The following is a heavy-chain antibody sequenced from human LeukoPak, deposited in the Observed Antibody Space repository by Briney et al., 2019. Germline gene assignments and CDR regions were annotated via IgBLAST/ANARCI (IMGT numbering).Heavy chain of an antibody. J-gene: IGHJ5*02. V-gene: IGHV4-61*02. CDR3: ARGLERFSVFGEVTITENWFDP. CDR2: IYNSGTT. D-gene: IGHD3-16*01. Sequence: SETLSLTCTVSGGSISSGGNYWTWIRQPAGKGLEWIGRIYNSGTTNYNPSLKSRLSMSSDTSKNQFSLQMTSVTAADTAVYFCARGLERFSVFGEVTITENWFDPWGPGTLVTVSS. CDR1: GGSISSGGNY.